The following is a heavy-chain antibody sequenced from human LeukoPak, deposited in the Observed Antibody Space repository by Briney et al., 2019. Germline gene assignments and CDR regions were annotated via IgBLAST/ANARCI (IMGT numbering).Heavy chain of an antibody. CDR3: ARGGWYYDSSGYYSPDAFDI. D-gene: IGHD3-22*01. J-gene: IGHJ3*02. V-gene: IGHV1-18*01. CDR1: GYTFTSYG. Sequence: ASVKVSCRASGYTFTSYGISWVRQAPGQGLEWVGWISAYNGNTNYAQKLRGRVTMTTDTSTSTAYMELRSLRSDDTAVYYCARGGWYYDSSGYYSPDAFDIWGQGTMVTVSS. CDR2: ISAYNGNT.